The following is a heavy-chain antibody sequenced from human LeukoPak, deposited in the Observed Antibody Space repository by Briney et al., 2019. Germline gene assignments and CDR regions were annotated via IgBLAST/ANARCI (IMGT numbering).Heavy chain of an antibody. CDR1: GYSFTNYA. Sequence: ASVKVSCKASGYSFTNYAMNWVRQAPGQGLEWMGWIETNTGTPTYAQGFTGRFVSSLDTSVSTAYLQISGLKADDTAVYYCARDREGYLAWGQGTLVTVSS. CDR3: ARDREGYLA. CDR2: IETNTGTP. J-gene: IGHJ5*02. V-gene: IGHV7-4-1*02. D-gene: IGHD1-1*01.